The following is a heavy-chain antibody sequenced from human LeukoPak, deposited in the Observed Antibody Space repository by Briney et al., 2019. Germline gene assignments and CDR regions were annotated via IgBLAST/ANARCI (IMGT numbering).Heavy chain of an antibody. CDR2: IGDAGT. CDR1: GFTLNDFA. J-gene: IGHJ3*01. V-gene: IGHV3-23*01. Sequence: GGSLRLSCAASGFTLNDFAMTWVRQAPGKGLEWVSSIGDAGTYYADSVKGRFTISRENSKNMLYLQLNSLRAGDTAMYYCAKNLGPFDVRGQGTIVTVSS. D-gene: IGHD3-16*01. CDR3: AKNLGPFDV.